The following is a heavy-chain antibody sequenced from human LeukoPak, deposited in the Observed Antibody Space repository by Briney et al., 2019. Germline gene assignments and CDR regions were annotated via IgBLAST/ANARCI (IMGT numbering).Heavy chain of an antibody. CDR2: ISSSGSTI. CDR1: GFTFSSYD. V-gene: IGHV3-48*03. Sequence: GGSLRLSCAASGFTFSSYDMNWVRQAPGKGLEWVSYISSSGSTIYYADSVKGRFTISRDNAKNALYLQMNSLRAEDTAVYYCARKITGPYYFDYWGQGTLVTVSS. D-gene: IGHD1-14*01. CDR3: ARKITGPYYFDY. J-gene: IGHJ4*02.